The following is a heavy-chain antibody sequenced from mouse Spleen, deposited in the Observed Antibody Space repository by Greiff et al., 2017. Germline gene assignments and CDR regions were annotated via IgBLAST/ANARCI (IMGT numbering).Heavy chain of an antibody. Sequence: QVQLKESGPGLVQPSQSLSITCTVSGFSLTSYGVHWVRQSPGKGLEWLGVIWSGGSTDYNAAFISRLSISKDNSKSQVFFKMNSLQANDTAIYYCARNSLITTSWYFDVWGAGTTVTVSS. V-gene: IGHV2-2*02. CDR3: ARNSLITTSWYFDV. CDR2: IWSGGST. J-gene: IGHJ1*01. D-gene: IGHD1-1*01. CDR1: GFSLTSYG.